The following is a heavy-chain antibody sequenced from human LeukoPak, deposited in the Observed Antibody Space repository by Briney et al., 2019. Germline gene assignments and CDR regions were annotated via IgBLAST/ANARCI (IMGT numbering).Heavy chain of an antibody. D-gene: IGHD4/OR15-4a*01. CDR2: INHSGST. J-gene: IGHJ6*03. V-gene: IGHV4-34*01. CDR1: GGSFSGYY. CDR3: ARGRRAGYYYDMDV. Sequence: PSETLSLTCAVYGGSFSGYYWSWIRQPPGKGLEWIGEINHSGSTNYNASFKRRLTIIVDTSKKKFSLKLSSVTAADTAVYYCARGRRAGYYYDMDVWGKGTTVTISS.